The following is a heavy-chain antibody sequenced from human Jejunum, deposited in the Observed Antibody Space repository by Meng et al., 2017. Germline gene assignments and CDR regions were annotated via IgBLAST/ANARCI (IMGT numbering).Heavy chain of an antibody. CDR2: INPDNGVT. J-gene: IGHJ4*02. CDR3: ARGGRDDYNVPHY. V-gene: IGHV1-2*06. CDR1: GDTFIGYY. Sequence: QGQLVQLGAEVKKPGASGKVSCKTSGDTFIGYYMHWVRQAPGQGLEWMGRINPDNGVTNSAQRFQGRVTMTRDTSITTAYMELNRLTSGDTAFYYCARGGRDDYNVPHYWGQGTLVTVSS. D-gene: IGHD5-24*01.